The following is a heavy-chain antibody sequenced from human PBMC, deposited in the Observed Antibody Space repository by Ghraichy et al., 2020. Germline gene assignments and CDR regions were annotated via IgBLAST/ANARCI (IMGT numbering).Heavy chain of an antibody. D-gene: IGHD3-10*01. V-gene: IGHV3-21*01. CDR2: ISSSSSYI. CDR3: ARDLLWFGEIGWYYYGMDV. Sequence: GGSLRLSCAASGFTFSSYSMNWVRQAPGKGLEWVSSISSSSSYIYYADSVKGRFTISRDNAKNSLYLQMNSLRAEDTAVYYCARDLLWFGEIGWYYYGMDVWGQGTTVTVSS. J-gene: IGHJ6*02. CDR1: GFTFSSYS.